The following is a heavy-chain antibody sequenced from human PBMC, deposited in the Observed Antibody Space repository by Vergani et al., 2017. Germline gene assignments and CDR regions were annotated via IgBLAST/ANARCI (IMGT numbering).Heavy chain of an antibody. Sequence: EVQLVESGGGLVQPGGSLRLSCAASGFTFSSYDMHWVRQAPGKGLEWVSAIGTAGDTYYPGSVKGRLTISREKAKNSLYLQMNSLRAGDTAVYYCARAAAASTLDDAFDIWGQGTMVTVSS. CDR2: IGTAGDT. CDR1: GFTFSSYD. CDR3: ARAAAASTLDDAFDI. V-gene: IGHV3-13*01. D-gene: IGHD6-13*01. J-gene: IGHJ3*02.